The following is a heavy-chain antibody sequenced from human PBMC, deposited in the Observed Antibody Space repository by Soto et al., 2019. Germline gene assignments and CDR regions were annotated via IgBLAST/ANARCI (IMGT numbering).Heavy chain of an antibody. CDR3: ARVSGYYYYGMDV. V-gene: IGHV3-72*01. D-gene: IGHD7-27*01. CDR1: GFTFSDHY. Sequence: EVQLVESGGGLVQPGGSLRLSCAASGFTFSDHYMDWVRQAPGKGLEWVGRTRNKANSYTTEYAASVKGRFTISRDDSKNSLNLQMNSLKTEDTAVYYCARVSGYYYYGMDVWGQGTTVTVSS. J-gene: IGHJ6*02. CDR2: TRNKANSYTT.